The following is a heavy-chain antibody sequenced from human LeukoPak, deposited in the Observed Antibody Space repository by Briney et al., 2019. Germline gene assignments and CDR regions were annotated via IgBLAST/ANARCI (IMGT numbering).Heavy chain of an antibody. D-gene: IGHD4-17*01. Sequence: SETLSLTCTVSGGSISSSSYYWGWIRQPPGKGLEWIGGIYYSGSTYYNPSLKSRVTISVDTSKNQFSLKLSSVTAADTAVYYCARLFAVTTKRDYWGQGTLVTVSS. CDR2: IYYSGST. V-gene: IGHV4-39*01. CDR3: ARLFAVTTKRDY. CDR1: GGSISSSSYY. J-gene: IGHJ4*02.